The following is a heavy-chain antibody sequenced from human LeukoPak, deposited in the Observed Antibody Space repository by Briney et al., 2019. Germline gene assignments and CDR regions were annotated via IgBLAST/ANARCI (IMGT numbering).Heavy chain of an antibody. Sequence: GGSLRLSCAASGFTFSTYWMSWVRQAPGKGLEWVANIKEDGSDKYYVDSVKGRFTISRDNAKNSLNLQMNSLRAEDTAVYYCATSSNAPGNHWGQGTLVTVSS. D-gene: IGHD2-2*01. CDR2: IKEDGSDK. CDR3: ATSSNAPGNH. V-gene: IGHV3-7*01. J-gene: IGHJ5*02. CDR1: GFTFSTYW.